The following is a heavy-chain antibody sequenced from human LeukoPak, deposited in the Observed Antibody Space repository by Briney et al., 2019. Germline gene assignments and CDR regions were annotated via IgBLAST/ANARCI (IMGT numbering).Heavy chain of an antibody. CDR3: AKVQLGTTTFDY. CDR2: ISNSGGST. Sequence: GGSLRLSCAASGFTCSSYVMSWVRQAPGKGLAWVSSISNSGGSTYYADSVKGRFTISRDNSKNTLYLQMNSLRAEDTAVYYCAKVQLGTTTFDYWGQGTLVTVSS. CDR1: GFTCSSYV. D-gene: IGHD7-27*01. V-gene: IGHV3-23*01. J-gene: IGHJ4*02.